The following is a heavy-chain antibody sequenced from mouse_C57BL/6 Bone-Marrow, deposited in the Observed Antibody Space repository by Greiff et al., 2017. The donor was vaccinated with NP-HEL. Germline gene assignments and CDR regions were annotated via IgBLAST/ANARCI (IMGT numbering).Heavy chain of an antibody. J-gene: IGHJ1*03. CDR3: TKITTVVELTGYFDV. D-gene: IGHD1-1*01. Sequence: EVQRVESGTVLARPGASVKMSCKTSGYTFTSYWMHWVKQRPGQGLEWIGAIYPGNSDTSYNQKFKGKAKLTAVTSASTAYMELSSLTNEDSAVYYCTKITTVVELTGYFDVWGTGTTVTVSS. V-gene: IGHV1-5*01. CDR1: GYTFTSYW. CDR2: IYPGNSDT.